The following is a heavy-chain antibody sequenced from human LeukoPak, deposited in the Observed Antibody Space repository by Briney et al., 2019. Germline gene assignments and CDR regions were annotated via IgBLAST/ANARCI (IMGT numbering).Heavy chain of an antibody. CDR1: GFTFSSYG. Sequence: GGSLRLSCAASGFTFSSYGMHWVRQAPGKGLDWVAFIRYDGSNKYYADSVKGRFTISRDNSKNTLFLQMNSLRAEDTAVYYCAKTVYDSSGYYLYYFDYWGQGTLVTVSS. CDR3: AKTVYDSSGYYLYYFDY. D-gene: IGHD3-22*01. J-gene: IGHJ4*02. V-gene: IGHV3-30*02. CDR2: IRYDGSNK.